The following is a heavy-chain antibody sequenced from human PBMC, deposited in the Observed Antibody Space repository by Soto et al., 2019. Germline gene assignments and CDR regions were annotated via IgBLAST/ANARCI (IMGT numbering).Heavy chain of an antibody. CDR1: GFTFSSHG. Sequence: PGGSLRLSCSASGFTFSSHGMHWARQAPGKGLEWVAVVLYDGSNKYYADSVKCRFTISRDYSKNTLYLQMNSLRAEDTAVYYCSRDLARWGLSMIVVPDAFDIWGQGTMVTVSS. CDR2: VLYDGSNK. V-gene: IGHV3-33*01. CDR3: SRDLARWGLSMIVVPDAFDI. J-gene: IGHJ3*02. D-gene: IGHD3-22*01.